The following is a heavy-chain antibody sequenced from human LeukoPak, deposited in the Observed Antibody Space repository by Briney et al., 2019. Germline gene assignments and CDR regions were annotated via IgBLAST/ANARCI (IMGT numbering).Heavy chain of an antibody. CDR3: ARLQYGSGSYYNGPDGFDI. J-gene: IGHJ3*02. D-gene: IGHD3-10*01. CDR2: ISSDSIYI. Sequence: GGSLRLSCAASGFTFSSYAMSWVRQAPGKGLEWVSAISSDSIYIYYADSVKGRFTISRDNAENSLYLQMNSLRAEDTAVYYCARLQYGSGSYYNGPDGFDIWGQGTMVTVSS. CDR1: GFTFSSYA. V-gene: IGHV3-21*01.